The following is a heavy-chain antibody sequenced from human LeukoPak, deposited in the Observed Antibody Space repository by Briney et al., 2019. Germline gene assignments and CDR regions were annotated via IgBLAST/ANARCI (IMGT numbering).Heavy chain of an antibody. J-gene: IGHJ4*02. CDR3: ARGETYDYESNGYLDF. Sequence: PGGSLRLSCAASGFPFSSYWMSWVRQAPGKGLEWVANIRHDGSETYYVDSLRGRFTISRDNAKNLVYLQMSSLRAEDTAMYYCARGETYDYESNGYLDFWGQGTVVTVSS. D-gene: IGHD3-22*01. V-gene: IGHV3-7*01. CDR1: GFPFSSYW. CDR2: IRHDGSET.